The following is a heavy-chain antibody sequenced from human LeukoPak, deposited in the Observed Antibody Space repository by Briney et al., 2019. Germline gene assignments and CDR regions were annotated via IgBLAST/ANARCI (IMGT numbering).Heavy chain of an antibody. CDR1: GFTFRTYW. J-gene: IGHJ4*02. V-gene: IGHV3-7*01. CDR2: IDQDASEK. D-gene: IGHD4-17*01. Sequence: GRSLRLSCAASGFTFRTYWMSWVRQAPGKGLEWVANIDQDASEKYYLDSVMGRFTISRDNAKNSLSLQMNSPRAEDTAVYYCARDDYGDYCNGIDYWGQGTLVTVSS. CDR3: ARDDYGDYCNGIDY.